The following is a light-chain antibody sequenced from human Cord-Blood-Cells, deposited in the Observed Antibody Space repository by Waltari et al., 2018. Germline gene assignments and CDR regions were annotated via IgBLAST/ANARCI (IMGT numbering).Light chain of an antibody. CDR3: QQSYSTPRAT. CDR1: QSISSY. CDR2: AAS. V-gene: IGKV1-39*01. Sequence: DIQMTQYPSSLSASVGDRVTIACRASQSISSYLNWYQQKPGKAPKLLIYAASSLQSGVPSRFSGSGSGTDFTLTISSLQPEDFATYYCQQSYSTPRATFGQGTRLEIK. J-gene: IGKJ5*01.